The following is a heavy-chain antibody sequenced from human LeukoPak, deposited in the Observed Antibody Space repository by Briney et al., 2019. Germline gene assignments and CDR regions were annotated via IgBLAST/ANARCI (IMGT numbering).Heavy chain of an antibody. CDR2: IYYSGST. J-gene: IGHJ4*02. CDR3: ARSNYYDSSGYSLDY. Sequence: SETLSLTCTVSGGFIRNPNYYWGWIRQPPGKGLEWIGSIYYSGSTYYNPSLKSRVTISVDTSKNQFSLKLSSVTAADTAVYYCARSNYYDSSGYSLDYWGQGTLVTVSS. D-gene: IGHD3-22*01. V-gene: IGHV4-39*01. CDR1: GGFIRNPNYY.